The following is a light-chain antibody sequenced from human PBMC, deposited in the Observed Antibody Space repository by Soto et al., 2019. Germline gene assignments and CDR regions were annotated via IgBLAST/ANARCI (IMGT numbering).Light chain of an antibody. CDR3: LQYNSYPLT. Sequence: DIQMTQSPSTLSASVGDRVTITCRVSQSLSIWLAWYQQKPGKAPKLLIYKASSLESGVPSRFSGSGSGTEFTLTISSLQPDDFATYYCLQYNSYPLTFGGGTKVEIK. J-gene: IGKJ4*01. CDR1: QSLSIW. V-gene: IGKV1-5*03. CDR2: KAS.